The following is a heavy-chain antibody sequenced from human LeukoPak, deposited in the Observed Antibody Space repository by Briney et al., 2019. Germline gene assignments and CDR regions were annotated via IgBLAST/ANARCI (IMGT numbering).Heavy chain of an antibody. Sequence: SETLSLTCAAYGGSFSGYYWSWIRQPPGKGLEWIGYVYYSGTTKYNPSLKSRVIPSLNTPQNQFLLRLQSLPVADTAVYFCVRHDKCGGDWCSTGGWFAHWGEGILVTVSS. V-gene: IGHV4-59*08. CDR2: VYYSGTT. CDR3: VRHDKCGGDWCSTGGWFAH. CDR1: GGSFSGYY. D-gene: IGHD2-21*01. J-gene: IGHJ5*02.